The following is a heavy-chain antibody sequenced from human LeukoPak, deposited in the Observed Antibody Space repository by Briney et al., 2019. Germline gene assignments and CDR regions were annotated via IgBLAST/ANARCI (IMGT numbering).Heavy chain of an antibody. CDR2: IYYTGST. CDR1: GGSISNYF. CDR3: ARWGSIAVARFDY. V-gene: IGHV4-59*01. D-gene: IGHD6-6*01. Sequence: SETLSLTCTVSGGSISNYFWSWIRQPPGKGLEWIGYIYYTGSTNYNPSLTSRVNISVDTSKNQFSLNLTSVTAADTAVYYCARWGSIAVARFDYWGQGTLVTVSS. J-gene: IGHJ4*02.